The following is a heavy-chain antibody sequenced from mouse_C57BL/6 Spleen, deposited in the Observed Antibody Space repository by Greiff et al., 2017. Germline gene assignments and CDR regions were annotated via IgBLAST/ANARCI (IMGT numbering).Heavy chain of an antibody. V-gene: IGHV1-39*01. CDR3: ARLDSSGYAAWFAD. CDR1: GYSFTDYN. CDR2: INPNYGTT. D-gene: IGHD3-2*02. Sequence: VQLKQSGPELVKPGASVKISCKASGYSFTDYNMNWVKQSNGKSLEWIGVINPNYGTTSYNQKFKGKATLTVDQSSSTAYMQLNSLTSEDSAVYYCARLDSSGYAAWFADWGQGTLVTVSA. J-gene: IGHJ3*01.